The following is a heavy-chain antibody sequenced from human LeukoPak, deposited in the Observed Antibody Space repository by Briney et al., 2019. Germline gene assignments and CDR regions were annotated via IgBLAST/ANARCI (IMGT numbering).Heavy chain of an antibody. CDR1: GFTFSSYA. CDR2: ISGSGGST. CDR3: AKDWSSSRGKYYFDY. D-gene: IGHD6-6*01. J-gene: IGHJ4*02. Sequence: GSLRLSCAASGFTFSSYAMSWVRRAPGRGLEWVSAISGSGGSTYYADSVKGRFTISRDNSKNTLYLQMNSLRAEDTAVYYCAKDWSSSRGKYYFDYWGQGTLVTVSS. V-gene: IGHV3-23*01.